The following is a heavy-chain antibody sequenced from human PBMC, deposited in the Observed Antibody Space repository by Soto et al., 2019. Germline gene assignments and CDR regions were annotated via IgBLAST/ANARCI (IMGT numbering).Heavy chain of an antibody. CDR3: ARLTPEHDYGDYYGMDV. Sequence: NPSETLSRTWTVSGGSISSGDYYWIWIRQPPGKGLEWIGYIYYSGSTYYNPSLKSRVTISVDTSKNQFSLKLSSVTAADTAVYYCARLTPEHDYGDYYGMDVWGQGTTVTVSS. D-gene: IGHD4-17*01. CDR2: IYYSGST. CDR1: GGSISSGDYY. V-gene: IGHV4-30-4*01. J-gene: IGHJ6*02.